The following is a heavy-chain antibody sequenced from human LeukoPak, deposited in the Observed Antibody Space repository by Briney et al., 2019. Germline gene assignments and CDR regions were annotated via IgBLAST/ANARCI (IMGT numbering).Heavy chain of an antibody. CDR3: ASYYVSSWYEGFDY. D-gene: IGHD6-13*01. CDR1: GGSISSGSYY. V-gene: IGHV4-61*02. CDR2: IYTSGGT. Sequence: KPSQTLSLTCTVSGGSISSGSYYWSWIRQPAGKGLEWIGRIYTSGGTNYNPSLKSRVTISVDTSKNQFSLKLSSVTAADTAVYYCASYYVSSWYEGFDYWGQGTLVTVSS. J-gene: IGHJ4*02.